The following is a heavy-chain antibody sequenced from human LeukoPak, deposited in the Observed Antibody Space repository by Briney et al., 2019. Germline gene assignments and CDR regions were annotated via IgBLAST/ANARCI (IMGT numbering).Heavy chain of an antibody. D-gene: IGHD3-10*01. CDR2: IYTSGST. J-gene: IGHJ4*02. CDR1: GGSISSYY. CDR3: ARYLGRGAYFDY. Sequence: SETLSLTCTVSGGSISSYYWSWIRQPAGKGLEWIGRIYTSGSTNYNPSLTSRVTMSVDTSKNQFSLKLSSLTAADTAVYYCARYLGRGAYFDYWGQGTLVTVSS. V-gene: IGHV4-4*07.